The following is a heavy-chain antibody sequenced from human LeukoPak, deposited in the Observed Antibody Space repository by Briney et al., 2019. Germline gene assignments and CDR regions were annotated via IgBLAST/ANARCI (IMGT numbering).Heavy chain of an antibody. V-gene: IGHV1-18*01. J-gene: IGHJ3*02. Sequence: GASVKVSCKASGYTFTNYGISWVRQAPGQGLEWMGWISAYNGNTNYAQKLQGRVTMTTDTSTSTAYMERRSLRSDDTAVYFCARHRLHRIYYDTTGYYHDACDIWGQGPMVTVSS. CDR3: ARHRLHRIYYDTTGYYHDACDI. D-gene: IGHD3-22*01. CDR2: ISAYNGNT. CDR1: GYTFTNYG.